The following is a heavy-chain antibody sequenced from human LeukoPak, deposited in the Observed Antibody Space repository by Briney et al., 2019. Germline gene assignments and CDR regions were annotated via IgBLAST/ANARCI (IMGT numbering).Heavy chain of an antibody. V-gene: IGHV3-11*01. CDR2: ISSSGSTI. CDR1: GFTFSDYY. Sequence: GGSLRLSCAASGFTFSDYYMSWIRQAPGKGLEWVSYISSSGSTIYYADSVKGRFTISRDNAKNSLYLQMNSLRAEDTAVYYCAKSSQGGWYSDFDYWGQGTLVTVSS. D-gene: IGHD6-19*01. CDR3: AKSSQGGWYSDFDY. J-gene: IGHJ4*02.